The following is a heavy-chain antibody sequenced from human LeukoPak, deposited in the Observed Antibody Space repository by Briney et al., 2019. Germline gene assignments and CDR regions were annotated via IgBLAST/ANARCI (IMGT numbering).Heavy chain of an antibody. D-gene: IGHD3-10*01. CDR3: ARAAKYYYGSGTYYYFDY. J-gene: IGHJ4*02. CDR2: IYYSGST. V-gene: IGHV4-59*01. CDR1: GGSISSYY. Sequence: SETLSLTCTVSGGSISSYYWSWIRQPPGKGLEWIGYIYYSGSTNYNPSLKSRVTISVDTSKNQFSLKLSSVTAADTAVYYCARAAKYYYGSGTYYYFDYWGQGTLVTVSS.